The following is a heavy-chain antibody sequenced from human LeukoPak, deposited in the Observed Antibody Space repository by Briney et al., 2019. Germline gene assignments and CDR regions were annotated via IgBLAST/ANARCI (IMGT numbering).Heavy chain of an antibody. CDR1: GGSISSGGYY. D-gene: IGHD3-10*01. J-gene: IGHJ4*02. CDR3: ASIYGSGSYVDY. V-gene: IGHV4-31*03. Sequence: TLSLTCTVSGGSISSGGYYWSWIRQHPGKGLEWIGYIYYSGSTYYNPSLKSRVTISVDTSKNQFSLKLSSVTAADTAVYYCASIYGSGSYVDYRGQGTLVTVSS. CDR2: IYYSGST.